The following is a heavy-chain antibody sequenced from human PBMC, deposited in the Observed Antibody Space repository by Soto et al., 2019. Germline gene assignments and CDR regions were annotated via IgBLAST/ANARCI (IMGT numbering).Heavy chain of an antibody. D-gene: IGHD6-19*01. V-gene: IGHV3-15*01. CDR2: IKSKTDGGAT. Sequence: EVQLVESGGGLVKPGESLRISCAASGFSFNNAWMTWVRQAPGKGLEWLGRIKSKTDGGATDYAAPVKGRFAISRDDSKNTLYLQMNSLNIEDTAVYYCTAGGSTGSGWYGSDWGQGALVTVSS. CDR3: TAGGSTGSGWYGSD. CDR1: GFSFNNAW. J-gene: IGHJ4*02.